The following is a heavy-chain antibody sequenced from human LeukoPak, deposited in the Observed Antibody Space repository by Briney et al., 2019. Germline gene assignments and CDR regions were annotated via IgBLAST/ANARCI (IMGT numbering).Heavy chain of an antibody. CDR3: AKGLRFSYYDSSGYYGAIGRYAFDI. J-gene: IGHJ3*02. CDR2: ISGSGGST. CDR1: GFTFSSYA. Sequence: GGSLRLSCAASGFTFSSYAMSWVRQAPGKGLEWVSAISGSGGSTYYADSVKGRFTISRDNSKNTLYLQMNSLGAEDTAVYYCAKGLRFSYYDSSGYYGAIGRYAFDIWGQGTMVTVSS. V-gene: IGHV3-23*01. D-gene: IGHD3-22*01.